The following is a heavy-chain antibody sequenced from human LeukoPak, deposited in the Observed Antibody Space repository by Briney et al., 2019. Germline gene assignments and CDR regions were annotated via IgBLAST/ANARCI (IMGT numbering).Heavy chain of an antibody. V-gene: IGHV1-8*01. CDR2: MNPNSGNT. CDR1: GYTFTSYD. J-gene: IGHJ4*02. Sequence: GASVKVSCKASGYTFTSYDINWVRRATGQGLEWMGWMNPNSGNTGYAQKFQGRVTMTRNTSISTAYMELSSLRSEDTAVYYCASLSGGRHANVYWGQGTLVTVSS. CDR3: ASLSGGRHANVY. D-gene: IGHD2-15*01.